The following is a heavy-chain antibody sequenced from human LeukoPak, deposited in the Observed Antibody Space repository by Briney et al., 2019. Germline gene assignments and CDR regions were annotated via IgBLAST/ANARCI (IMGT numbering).Heavy chain of an antibody. CDR1: GFTFSDYY. D-gene: IGHD5-12*01. CDR2: ISSSGSTI. J-gene: IGHJ3*02. CDR3: ARYGGGYDFHDAFDI. Sequence: GGSLRLSCAASGFTFSDYYMSWIRQAPGKGLEWVSYISSSGSTIYYAGSVKGRFTISRDNAKNSLYLQMNSLRAEDTAAYYCARYGGGYDFHDAFDIWGQGTMVTVSS. V-gene: IGHV3-11*01.